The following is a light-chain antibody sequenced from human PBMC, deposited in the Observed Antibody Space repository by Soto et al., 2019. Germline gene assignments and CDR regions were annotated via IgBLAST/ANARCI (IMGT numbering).Light chain of an antibody. CDR3: QHYNNWPPWT. CDR1: QSVSSN. CDR2: RAS. Sequence: EIVMTQSPATLSVSPGERATLSCRASQSVSSNLAWYQQKPGQDPRLLIYRASTRATAIPARFSGSGSGTEFTLTISSLQSEDFAVYYCQHYNNWPPWTFGQGTKVEIK. V-gene: IGKV3-15*01. J-gene: IGKJ1*01.